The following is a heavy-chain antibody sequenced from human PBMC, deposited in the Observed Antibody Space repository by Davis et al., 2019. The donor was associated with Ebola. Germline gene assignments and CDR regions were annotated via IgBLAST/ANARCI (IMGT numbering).Heavy chain of an antibody. CDR3: ARRRGYFDY. D-gene: IGHD3-10*01. CDR2: IYYSGST. CDR1: GGSISSSSYY. Sequence: MPSETLSLTCTVSGGSISSSSYYWGWIRQPPGKGLEWIGSIYYSGSTYYNPSLKSRVTISVDTSKNQFSLKLSSVTAADTAVYYCARRRGYFDYWGQGTLVTVSS. V-gene: IGHV4-39*07. J-gene: IGHJ4*02.